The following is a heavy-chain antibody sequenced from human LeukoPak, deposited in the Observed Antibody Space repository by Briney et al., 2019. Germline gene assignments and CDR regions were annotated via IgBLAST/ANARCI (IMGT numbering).Heavy chain of an antibody. CDR1: GFSFSNYW. V-gene: IGHV3-30-3*01. Sequence: PGGSLRLSCAASGFSFSNYWMSWVRQAPGKGLEWVAVISYDGSNKYYADSVKGPFTISRNNSKNTLYLQMNSLSAEDPAVYYCARESGSSRWRQTRGRWLPPWGQGPLVPVSS. J-gene: IGHJ5*02. D-gene: IGHD5-24*01. CDR2: ISYDGSNK. CDR3: ARESGSSRWRQTRGRWLPP.